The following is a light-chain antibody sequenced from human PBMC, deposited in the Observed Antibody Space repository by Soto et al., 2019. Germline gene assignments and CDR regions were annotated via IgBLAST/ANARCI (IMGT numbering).Light chain of an antibody. Sequence: QAVVTQEPSVTVSPGGTVTLTCDSSPGTVTSNHYPYWFQQKPGQVPRALIYDTSGKHSWTPARFSGSLLGGKPALILSGAQPVDEDDYFCSRSYSGVRVFGGGTKLTVL. CDR3: SRSYSGVRV. CDR1: PGTVTSNHY. V-gene: IGLV7-46*01. CDR2: DTS. J-gene: IGLJ3*02.